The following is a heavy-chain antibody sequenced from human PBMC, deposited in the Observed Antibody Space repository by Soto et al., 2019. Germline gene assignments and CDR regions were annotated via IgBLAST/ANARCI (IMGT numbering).Heavy chain of an antibody. CDR1: GGSISSYY. D-gene: IGHD3-16*01. Sequence: SETLSLTCTVSGGSISSYYWSWIRQPPGKGLEWIGYIYYSGSTNYNPSLKSRVTISVDTSKNQFSLKLSSVTAADTAVYYCARGGIEKNFDYWGQGTLVTVSS. J-gene: IGHJ4*02. CDR2: IYYSGST. CDR3: ARGGIEKNFDY. V-gene: IGHV4-59*08.